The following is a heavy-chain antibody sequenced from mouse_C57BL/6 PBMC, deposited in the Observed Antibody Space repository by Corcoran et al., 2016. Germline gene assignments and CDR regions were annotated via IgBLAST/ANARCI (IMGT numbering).Heavy chain of an antibody. Sequence: DVQLQESGPGLVKPSQSLSLTCSVTGYSITSGYYWNWIRQFPGNKLEWMGYISYDGSNNYNPSLKNRISITRDTSKNQFFLKLNSVTTEDTATYYCARDPDSSAFDYWGQGTTLTVSS. V-gene: IGHV3-6*01. J-gene: IGHJ2*01. CDR3: ARDPDSSAFDY. D-gene: IGHD3-2*02. CDR1: GYSITSGYY. CDR2: ISYDGSN.